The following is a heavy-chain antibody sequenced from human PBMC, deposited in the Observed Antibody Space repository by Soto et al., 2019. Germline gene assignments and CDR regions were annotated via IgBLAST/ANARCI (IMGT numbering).Heavy chain of an antibody. J-gene: IGHJ6*02. CDR3: ARDLRYDFWSGYYYHYCIDV. Sequence: GGSLRLSCASSGFTFSSYGMHWVRQAPGKGLEWVAVIWYDGSNKYYADSVKGRFTISRDNSKNTLYLQMNSLRAEDTAVYYCARDLRYDFWSGYYYHYCIDVWGQGTTVTVSS. V-gene: IGHV3-33*01. CDR1: GFTFSSYG. D-gene: IGHD3-3*01. CDR2: IWYDGSNK.